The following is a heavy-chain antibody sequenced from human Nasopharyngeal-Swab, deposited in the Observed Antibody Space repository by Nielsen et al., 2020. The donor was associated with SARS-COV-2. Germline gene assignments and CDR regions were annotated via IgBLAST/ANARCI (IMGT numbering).Heavy chain of an antibody. CDR2: ISSTGSYI. V-gene: IGHV3-21*01. Sequence: GESLKIFCAASGFTFSSYSINWVRQAPGKGLEWVSSISSTGSYIYYADSVKGRFTISRDNAKNSLYLQMNGLRAEDTAVYYCARGSDTALYYFDSWGQGTLVTVSS. D-gene: IGHD5-18*01. CDR1: GFTFSSYS. J-gene: IGHJ4*02. CDR3: ARGSDTALYYFDS.